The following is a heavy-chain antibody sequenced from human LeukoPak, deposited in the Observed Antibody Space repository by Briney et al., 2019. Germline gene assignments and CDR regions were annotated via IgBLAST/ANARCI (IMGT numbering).Heavy chain of an antibody. Sequence: GGSLRLSCVGSGFTSIAYALTWARQAPGKGLGVSGISGGGVTTYYADSVKGRFTISRDNSKNTLYLQMNSLRADDTAIYYCARSQQLGGHSYYYYGMDVWGQGTTVTVSS. CDR3: ARSQQLGGHSYYYYGMDV. D-gene: IGHD3-16*01. CDR2: ISGGGVTT. V-gene: IGHV3-23*01. J-gene: IGHJ6*02. CDR1: GFTSIAYA.